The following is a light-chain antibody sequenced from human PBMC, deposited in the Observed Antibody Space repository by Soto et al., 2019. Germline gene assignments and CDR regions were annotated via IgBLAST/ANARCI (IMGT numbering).Light chain of an antibody. CDR1: QSLGNY. J-gene: IGKJ2*01. V-gene: IGKV3-11*01. Sequence: ESVLTQSPATLSLSPGERATLSCWANQSLGNYLAWYQQKPGQAPRLLIYDVSNRASGIPARFSGSGSGTDFTLTISTLEPEDFAVYYCQQRTNWPRTAYTFGQGTKLEIK. CDR3: QQRTNWPRTAYT. CDR2: DVS.